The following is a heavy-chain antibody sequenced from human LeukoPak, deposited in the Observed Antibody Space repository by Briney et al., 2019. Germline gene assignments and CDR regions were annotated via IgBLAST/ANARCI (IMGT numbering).Heavy chain of an antibody. D-gene: IGHD1-26*01. V-gene: IGHV3-72*01. J-gene: IGHJ4*02. CDR2: SRDKAKSYST. CDR1: GFMFSDHY. Sequence: GGSLRLSCAASGFMFSDHYMDWVRQAPGKGLEWLARSRDKAKSYSTEHAASVKGRFTISRDNSKNSLYLQMNSLKTEDTAVYYCARRSNSYYTFDYWGQGTLVTVSS. CDR3: ARRSNSYYTFDY.